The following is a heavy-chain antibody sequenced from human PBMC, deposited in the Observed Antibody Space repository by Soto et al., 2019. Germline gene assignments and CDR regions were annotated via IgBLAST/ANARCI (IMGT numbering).Heavy chain of an antibody. CDR1: GGTFSSYA. V-gene: IGHV1-69*05. CDR3: ARGGQYYDFWSCCMDV. CDR2: IIPIFGTA. Sequence: AAVKVSCKASGGTFSSYAISWVRQAPGQGLEWMGGIIPIFGTANYAQKFQGWVTMTRDTSISTAYMELSRLRSDDTAVYYSARGGQYYDFWSCCMDVWGQGTTVTVSS. D-gene: IGHD3-3*01. J-gene: IGHJ6*02.